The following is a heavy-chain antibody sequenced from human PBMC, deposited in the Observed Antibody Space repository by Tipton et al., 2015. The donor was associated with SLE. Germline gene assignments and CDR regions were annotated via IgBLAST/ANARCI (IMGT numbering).Heavy chain of an antibody. Sequence: QLVQSGGVVVKPGGSLKLSCAASGFSLDDYTMNWVRQAPGKGLEWVSLISWDGSATFYADSVKGRFTISKDNHANSLYLQMDRLTTEDTAVYYCAKDVTYGGNSGGSQHWGQGTLVTVSS. J-gene: IGHJ1*01. CDR2: ISWDGSAT. CDR3: AKDVTYGGNSGGSQH. V-gene: IGHV3-43*01. D-gene: IGHD4-23*01. CDR1: GFSLDDYT.